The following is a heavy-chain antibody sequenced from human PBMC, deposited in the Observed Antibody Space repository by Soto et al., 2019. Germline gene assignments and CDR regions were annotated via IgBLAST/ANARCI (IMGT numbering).Heavy chain of an antibody. CDR2: IWHDGSYK. J-gene: IGHJ5*02. D-gene: IGHD6-19*01. CDR1: GFTFSSYG. CDR3: ARDVKAVAGLDL. Sequence: QVQLVESGGGVVQPGTSLRLSCEASGFTFSSYGIHWVRQAPGKGLEWVAVIWHDGSYKYYADYVKGRFTISRDNSKNILYLEMNSFGAEDTAIYYCARDVKAVAGLDLWGQGTLVSVS. V-gene: IGHV3-33*01.